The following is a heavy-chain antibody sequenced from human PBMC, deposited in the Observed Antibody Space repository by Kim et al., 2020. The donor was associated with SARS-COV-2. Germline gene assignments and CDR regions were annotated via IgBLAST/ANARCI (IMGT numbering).Heavy chain of an antibody. D-gene: IGHD2-15*01. CDR1: GYTFTSYG. V-gene: IGHV1-18*01. Sequence: ASVKVSCKASGYTFTSYGISWVRQAPGQGLEWMGWISAYNGNTNYAQKLQGRVTMTTDTSTSTAYMELRSLRSDDTAVYYCARDSSGVVAATPVAAWGQGTLVTVSS. J-gene: IGHJ5*02. CDR2: ISAYNGNT. CDR3: ARDSSGVVAATPVAA.